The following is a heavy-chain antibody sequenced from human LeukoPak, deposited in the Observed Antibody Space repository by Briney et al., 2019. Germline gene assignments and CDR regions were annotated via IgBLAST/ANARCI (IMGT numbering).Heavy chain of an antibody. D-gene: IGHD4-17*01. V-gene: IGHV4-30-4*01. J-gene: IGHJ4*02. CDR1: GGSISSGDYY. Sequence: PSETLSLTCTVSGGSISSGDYYWSWIRQPPGKGLGWIGYIYYSGSTYYNPSLKSRVTISVDTSKNQFSLKLSSVTAADTAVYYCARDPTPYGDRRDYWGQGTLVTVSS. CDR2: IYYSGST. CDR3: ARDPTPYGDRRDY.